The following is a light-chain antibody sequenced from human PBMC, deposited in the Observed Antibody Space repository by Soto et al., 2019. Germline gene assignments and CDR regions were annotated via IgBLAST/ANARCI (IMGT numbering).Light chain of an antibody. CDR1: QSVSTNF. CDR2: GAS. V-gene: IGKV3-20*01. CDR3: QQYGRTSWT. J-gene: IGKJ1*01. Sequence: EIVLTQSPGTLSLSPGEGATLSCRASQSVSTNFFAWYQQKPRQAPRLLIYGASTRATGIPDRFSGSGSGTDFTLIISRLEYVDFAVYYCQQYGRTSWTFGQGTKVETK.